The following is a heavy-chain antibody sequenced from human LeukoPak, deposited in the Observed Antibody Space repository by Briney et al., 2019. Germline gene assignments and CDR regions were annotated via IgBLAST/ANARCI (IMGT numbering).Heavy chain of an antibody. D-gene: IGHD5-24*01. CDR2: ISGSAGST. CDR3: AKDRRDGYNLFDY. CDR1: GFTFSSYA. V-gene: IGHV3-23*01. J-gene: IGHJ4*02. Sequence: GGSLRLSCAASGFTFSSYAMSWVRQAPGKGLEWVSAISGSAGSTYFADSVQGRFTISRDNSKNTLYLQMNSLRAEDTAVYYSAKDRRDGYNLFDYWGRGTLVTVSS.